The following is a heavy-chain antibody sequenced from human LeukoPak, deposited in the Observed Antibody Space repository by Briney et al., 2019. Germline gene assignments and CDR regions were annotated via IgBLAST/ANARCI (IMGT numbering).Heavy chain of an antibody. V-gene: IGHV3-9*01. D-gene: IGHD3-22*01. CDR1: GFTFDDYA. CDR3: AKRLYDSSGPGAFDI. J-gene: IGHJ3*02. Sequence: GGSLRLSCAASGFTFDDYAMHWVRQAPGKGLEWVSGISWNSGSIGYADSVKGRFTISRDNAKNSLYLQMNSLRAEDTALYYCAKRLYDSSGPGAFDIWGQGTMVTVSS. CDR2: ISWNSGSI.